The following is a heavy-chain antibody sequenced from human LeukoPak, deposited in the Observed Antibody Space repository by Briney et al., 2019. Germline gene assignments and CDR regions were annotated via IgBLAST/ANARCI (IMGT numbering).Heavy chain of an antibody. D-gene: IGHD2-15*01. CDR1: GDSISSSSYF. J-gene: IGHJ2*01. Sequence: SETLSLTCTVSGDSISSSSYFWGWIRQSPGQGLEWIGPSYYTGNTYYNPSLKSRVTISLDTSRNQFSLRLTSVIVADTALYYCARMRSYWYFDLWGRGTLVAVSS. V-gene: IGHV4-39*07. CDR2: SYYTGNT. CDR3: ARMRSYWYFDL.